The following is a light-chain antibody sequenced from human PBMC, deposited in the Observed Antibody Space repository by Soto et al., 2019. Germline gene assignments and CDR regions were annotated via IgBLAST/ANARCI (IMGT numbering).Light chain of an antibody. V-gene: IGKV1-9*01. J-gene: IGKJ1*01. Sequence: IQLTQSPSSLSASVGDRVTITCRASQDISSYLAWYQQTPGKAPILLIYDAATLQSGVPSRFSGSGSGTDFTLTISSLQPEDFAVYYCQQYGSSGTFGQGTKVDIK. CDR1: QDISSY. CDR2: DAA. CDR3: QQYGSSGT.